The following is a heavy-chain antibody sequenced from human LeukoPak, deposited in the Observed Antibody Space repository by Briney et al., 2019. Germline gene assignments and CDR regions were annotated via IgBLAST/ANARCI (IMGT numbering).Heavy chain of an antibody. CDR2: IYYSGST. CDR1: GGSISSSSYY. CDR3: AGSTYDSSGSYYYYGMDV. D-gene: IGHD3-22*01. V-gene: IGHV4-39*01. J-gene: IGHJ6*01. Sequence: SETLSLTCTVSGGSISSSSYYWGWIRQPPGRGLEWIGSIYYSGSTYYNSTLKSRVTISVDTSKNQFSMKLSSVTAADTAVYYCAGSTYDSSGSYYYYGMDVWGQGTTVTVSS.